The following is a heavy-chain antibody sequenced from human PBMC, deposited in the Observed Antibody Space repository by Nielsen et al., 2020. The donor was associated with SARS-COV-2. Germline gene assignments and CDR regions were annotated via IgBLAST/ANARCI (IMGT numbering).Heavy chain of an antibody. CDR2: IRSKANSYAT. Sequence: GESLKISCAASGFTFSGSAMHWVRQASGKGLEWVGRIRSKANSYATAYAASVKGRFTISRDDSKNTAYLQMNSLKTEDTAVYYCTTDLSTFDYWGQGTLVTVSS. CDR3: TTDLSTFDY. J-gene: IGHJ4*02. V-gene: IGHV3-73*01. CDR1: GFTFSGSA. D-gene: IGHD5/OR15-5a*01.